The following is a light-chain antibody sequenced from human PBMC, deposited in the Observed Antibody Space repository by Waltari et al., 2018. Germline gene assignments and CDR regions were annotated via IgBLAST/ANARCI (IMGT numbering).Light chain of an antibody. CDR1: ALPKQY. J-gene: IGLJ2*01. Sequence: SYELTQPPSVSVSPGQTARITCSGDALPKQYAYWYQQKPGQAPVVVIYNDSERPPGIPERFSGSSSGTMVTLTISGVQAEDEADYYCQSAHNNVLFGGGTKLTVL. CDR2: NDS. CDR3: QSAHNNVL. V-gene: IGLV3-25*03.